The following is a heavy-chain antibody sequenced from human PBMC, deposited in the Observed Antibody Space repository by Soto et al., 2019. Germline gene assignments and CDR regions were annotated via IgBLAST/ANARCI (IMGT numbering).Heavy chain of an antibody. V-gene: IGHV1-8*01. CDR3: ARECGGATATLDYYYFYMDV. D-gene: IGHD5-12*01. Sequence: ASVKVSCKASGYTFTSYDINWVRQATGQGLEWMGRMNPHSGVTNYAQNFQGRVSMTRNTSISTAYMQLSSLRSVDTAAYYCARECGGATATLDYYYFYMDVWGTGTTVTVSS. J-gene: IGHJ6*03. CDR2: MNPHSGVT. CDR1: GYTFTSYD.